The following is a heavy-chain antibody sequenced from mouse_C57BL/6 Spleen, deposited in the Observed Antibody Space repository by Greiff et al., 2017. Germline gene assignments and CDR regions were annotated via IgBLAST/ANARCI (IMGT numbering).Heavy chain of an antibody. V-gene: IGHV1-64*01. CDR1: GYTFTSYW. CDR2: IHPNSGST. D-gene: IGHD2-4*01. CDR3: ARHDYDGEETMDY. Sequence: VQLQQPGAELVKPGASVKLSCKASGYTFTSYWMHWVKQRPGQGLEWIGMIHPNSGSTNYNEKFKSKATLTVDKSSSTAYMQLSSLTSEDSAVYYCARHDYDGEETMDYWGQGTSVTVSS. J-gene: IGHJ4*01.